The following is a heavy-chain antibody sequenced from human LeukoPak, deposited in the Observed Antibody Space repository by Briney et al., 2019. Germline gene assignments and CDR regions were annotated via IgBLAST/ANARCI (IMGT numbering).Heavy chain of an antibody. CDR1: GYSISSGYS. CDR3: ARAGIAVAGISDYYGMDV. J-gene: IGHJ6*02. V-gene: IGHV4-30-2*01. D-gene: IGHD6-19*01. Sequence: SETLSLTCTVSGYSISSGYSWSWIRQPPGKGLEWIGYIYHSGSTYYSPSLKSRVTISVDRSKNQFSLKLSSVTAADTAVYYCARAGIAVAGISDYYGMDVWGQGTTVTVSS. CDR2: IYHSGST.